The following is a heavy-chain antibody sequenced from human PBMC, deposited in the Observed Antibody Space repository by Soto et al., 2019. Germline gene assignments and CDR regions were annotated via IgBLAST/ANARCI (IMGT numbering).Heavy chain of an antibody. CDR1: GFTFSSYG. CDR2: ISYDGSNK. J-gene: IGHJ6*02. CDR3: AKDRPNYDFWSGSGYYYYYGMDV. V-gene: IGHV3-30*18. Sequence: GGSLRLSCTASGFTFSSYGMHWVRQAPGKGLEWVAVISYDGSNKYYADSVKGRFTISRDNSKNTLYLQMNSLRAEGTAVYYCAKDRPNYDFWSGSGYYYYYGMDVWGQGPRSPSP. D-gene: IGHD3-3*01.